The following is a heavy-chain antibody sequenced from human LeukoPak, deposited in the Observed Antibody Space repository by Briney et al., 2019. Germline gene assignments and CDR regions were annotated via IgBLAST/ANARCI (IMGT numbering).Heavy chain of an antibody. D-gene: IGHD3-22*01. J-gene: IGHJ3*02. CDR3: ARDKGGYYYDSSGYDTDAFDI. CDR1: GGSISSSNW. V-gene: IGHV4-4*02. Sequence: SETLSLTCAVSGGSISSSNWWSWVRQPPGKGLEWIGEIYHSGSTNYNPSLKSRVTIAVDKSKNQFSLKLSSVTAADTAVYYCARDKGGYYYDSSGYDTDAFDIWGQGTMVTVSS. CDR2: IYHSGST.